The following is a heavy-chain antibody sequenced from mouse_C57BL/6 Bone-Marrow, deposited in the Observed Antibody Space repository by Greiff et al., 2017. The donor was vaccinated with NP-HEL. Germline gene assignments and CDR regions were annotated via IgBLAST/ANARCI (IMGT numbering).Heavy chain of an antibody. Sequence: QVQLQQSGAELARPGASVKLSCKASGYTFTSYGISWVKQRTGQGLEWIGEIYPRSGNTYYNEKFKGKATLTADKSSSTAYMELRSLTSEDSAVYFCARSLRVITTVVAPYAMDYWGQGTSVTVSS. CDR3: ARSLRVITTVVAPYAMDY. D-gene: IGHD1-1*01. CDR2: IYPRSGNT. J-gene: IGHJ4*01. V-gene: IGHV1-81*01. CDR1: GYTFTSYG.